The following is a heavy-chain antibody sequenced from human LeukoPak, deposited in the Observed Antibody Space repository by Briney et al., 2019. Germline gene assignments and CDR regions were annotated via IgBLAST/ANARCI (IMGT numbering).Heavy chain of an antibody. CDR2: ISSSGSTI. CDR1: GFTFSSYE. Sequence: GGSLRLSCAASGFTFSSYEMNWVRQAPGKGPEWVSYISSSGSTIYYADSVKGRFTISRDNAKNSLYLQMNSLRAEDTAVYYCARDGYKWYFDYWGQGTLVTVSS. V-gene: IGHV3-48*03. D-gene: IGHD5-24*01. J-gene: IGHJ4*02. CDR3: ARDGYKWYFDY.